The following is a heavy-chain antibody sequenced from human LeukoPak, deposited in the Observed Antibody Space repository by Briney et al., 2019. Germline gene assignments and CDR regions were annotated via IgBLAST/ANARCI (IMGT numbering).Heavy chain of an antibody. V-gene: IGHV3-23*01. CDR3: AKTPNSGNYYASVDY. D-gene: IGHD1-26*01. J-gene: IGHJ4*02. Sequence: GGSLRLSCAASGFTFSSYAMSWVRQAPGKGLEWVSAISGSGGTTYYADSVRGRFTISRDNSKNTLYLQMNSLRAEDTAKIYCAKTPNSGNYYASVDYWGQGTLVTVSS. CDR2: ISGSGGTT. CDR1: GFTFSSYA.